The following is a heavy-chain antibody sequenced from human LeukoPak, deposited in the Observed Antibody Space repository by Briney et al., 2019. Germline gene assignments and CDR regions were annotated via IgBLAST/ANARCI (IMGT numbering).Heavy chain of an antibody. CDR2: INHSGST. CDR3: ARVVSGSYDY. V-gene: IGHV4-34*01. Sequence: SETLSLTCAVYSGSFSGYYWSWIRQPPGKGLEWIGEINHSGSTNYNPSLKSRVTISVDTSKNQFSLKLSSVTAADTAVYYCARVVSGSYDYWGQGTLVTVSS. D-gene: IGHD1-26*01. J-gene: IGHJ4*02. CDR1: SGSFSGYY.